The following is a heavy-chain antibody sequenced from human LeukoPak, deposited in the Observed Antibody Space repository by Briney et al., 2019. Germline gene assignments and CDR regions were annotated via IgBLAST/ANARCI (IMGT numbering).Heavy chain of an antibody. CDR3: ARDYGDGSYYGSYWFDP. V-gene: IGHV6-1*01. CDR2: TYYRSKWYN. Sequence: SQTLSLTCAISGDSVSSNSAAWNWIRQSPSRGLEWLGRTYYRSKWYNDYAVSVKSRITINPDTSKNQFSLQLNSVTPEDTAVYYCARDYGDGSYYGSYWFDPWGQGTLVTVSS. CDR1: GDSVSSNSAA. D-gene: IGHD1-26*01. J-gene: IGHJ5*02.